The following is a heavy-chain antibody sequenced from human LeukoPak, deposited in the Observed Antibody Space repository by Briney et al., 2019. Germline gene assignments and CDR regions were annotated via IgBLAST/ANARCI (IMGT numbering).Heavy chain of an antibody. CDR3: AKSNTESQTTVGN. V-gene: IGHV3-33*06. J-gene: IGHJ4*02. Sequence: GGSLRLSCAASGFTFNTYGMHWVRQAPGKGLEWIAVVWSDGSNRFYADSVEGRFTISRDNSKNTLYLQMNSLRAEATAVYYCAKSNTESQTTVGNWGQGTLVSVSS. CDR1: GFTFNTYG. CDR2: VWSDGSNR. D-gene: IGHD1-14*01.